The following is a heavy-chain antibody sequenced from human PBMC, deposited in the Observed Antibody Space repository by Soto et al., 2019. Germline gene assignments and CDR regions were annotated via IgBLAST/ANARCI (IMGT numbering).Heavy chain of an antibody. CDR3: ARSLWFGELH. CDR2: IYWDNDK. CDR1: GFSLSTTGVG. D-gene: IGHD3-10*01. J-gene: IGHJ4*02. Sequence: QITLKESGPTLVKPTQTLTLTCSFSGFSLSTTGVGVDWIRQSPGKALEWLAIIYWDNDKRYSPSLKSRVTITKDTSKNQVVLTVTNKDPVDTGTYYCARSLWFGELHWGQGALVTVSS. V-gene: IGHV2-5*02.